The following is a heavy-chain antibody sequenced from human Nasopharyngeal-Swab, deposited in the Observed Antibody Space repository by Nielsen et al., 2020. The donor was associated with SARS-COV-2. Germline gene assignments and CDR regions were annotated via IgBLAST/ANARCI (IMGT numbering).Heavy chain of an antibody. CDR2: ISWNSGRI. V-gene: IGHV3-9*01. CDR1: GFTFDDYA. J-gene: IGHJ6*03. Sequence: SLKISCAASGFTFDDYAMHWVRQAPGKGLEWVSGISWNSGRIGYADSVKGRFTISRDNAKSSLYLQMDSLRPEDTAFYYCVKDTQDYYYYYMDVWGTGTTVTVSS. CDR3: VKDTQDYYYYYMDV.